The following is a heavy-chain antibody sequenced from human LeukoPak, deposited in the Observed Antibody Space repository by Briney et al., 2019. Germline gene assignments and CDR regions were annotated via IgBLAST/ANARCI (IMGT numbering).Heavy chain of an antibody. CDR2: IYHSGST. J-gene: IGHJ6*04. Sequence: SETLSLTCAVSGGSISSSNWWSWVRQPPGKGLEWIGDIYHSGSTNYNPSLQGRVTISVDKSKNQFSLKLSSVTAADTAVYYCASLLKYQLLFDYYYYGMDVWGKGTTVTVSS. CDR3: ASLLKYQLLFDYYYYGMDV. CDR1: GGSISSSNW. V-gene: IGHV4-4*02. D-gene: IGHD2-2*01.